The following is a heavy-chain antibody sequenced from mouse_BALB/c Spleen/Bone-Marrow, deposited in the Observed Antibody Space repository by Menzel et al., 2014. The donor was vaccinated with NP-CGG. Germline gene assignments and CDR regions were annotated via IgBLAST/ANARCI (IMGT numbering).Heavy chain of an antibody. Sequence: QVHVKQSGPSLVQPPQSLSIPCTVSGFSLXSYGVHWVRQSPGKGLEWLGVIWRGGSTDYNAAFMSRLSITKDNSKSQVFLKMNSLQADDTAIYYCAKNYWDYFDYWGQGTTLTVSS. CDR1: GFSLXSYG. V-gene: IGHV2-5-1*01. CDR2: IWRGGST. J-gene: IGHJ2*01. CDR3: AKNYWDYFDY. D-gene: IGHD4-1*01.